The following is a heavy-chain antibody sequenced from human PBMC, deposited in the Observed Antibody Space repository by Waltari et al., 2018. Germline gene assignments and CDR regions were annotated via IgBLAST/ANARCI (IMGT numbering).Heavy chain of an antibody. CDR1: GFTFTSSA. CDR2: IVVGSGNT. Sequence: QMQLVQSGPEVKKPGTSVKVSCKASGFTFTSSAMQWVRQARGQRLEWIGWIVVGSGNTNYAQKFQERVTITMDMSTSTAYMELSSLRSEDTAVYYCAAGEGKYDFWSGYYRSYYYGMDVWGQGTTVTVSS. D-gene: IGHD3-3*01. J-gene: IGHJ6*02. CDR3: AAGEGKYDFWSGYYRSYYYGMDV. V-gene: IGHV1-58*02.